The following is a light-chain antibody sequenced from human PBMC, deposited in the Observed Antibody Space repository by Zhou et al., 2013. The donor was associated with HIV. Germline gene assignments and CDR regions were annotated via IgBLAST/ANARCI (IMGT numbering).Light chain of an antibody. V-gene: IGKV1-39*01. CDR3: QQSYSTPRT. CDR1: QSISNY. J-gene: IGKJ1*01. CDR2: AAS. Sequence: DIQMTQSPSSLSASVGDRVTITCRASQSISNYLNWYQQKPGKAPNLLIYAASSLQSGVPSRFSGSGSGTDFTLTISSLQPEDFGTYYCQQSYSTPRTFGQGTKVEIK.